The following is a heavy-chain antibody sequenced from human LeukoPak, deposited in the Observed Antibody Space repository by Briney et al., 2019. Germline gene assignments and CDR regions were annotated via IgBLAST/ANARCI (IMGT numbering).Heavy chain of an antibody. CDR2: INHSGST. V-gene: IGHV4-34*01. Sequence: SETLSLTCAVYGGSFSGYYWSWIRQPPGKGLEWIGEINHSGSTNYNPSLKSRVTISVDTSKNQFSLKLSSVTAADTAIYYCARPFLRFSSGWHFDYWGQGILVTVSS. CDR3: ARPFLRFSSGWHFDY. D-gene: IGHD6-19*01. J-gene: IGHJ4*02. CDR1: GGSFSGYY.